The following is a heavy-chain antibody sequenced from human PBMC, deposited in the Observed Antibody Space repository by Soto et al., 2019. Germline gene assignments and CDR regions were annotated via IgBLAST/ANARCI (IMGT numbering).Heavy chain of an antibody. D-gene: IGHD2-8*01. CDR2: IAVGSGYT. V-gene: IGHV1-58*01. CDR3: AADATGWQQMVPSDY. CDR1: GFTFTSSA. J-gene: IGHJ4*02. Sequence: QMQLEQSGPEVKKPGTSVKVSCKASGFTFTSSAFQWVRQARGQRLEWIGWIAVGSGYTNYAQTFQDRVTLTRDMSTATSYMEMSRLTSEDPAIYYCAADATGWQQMVPSDYWGQGTLVTVSS.